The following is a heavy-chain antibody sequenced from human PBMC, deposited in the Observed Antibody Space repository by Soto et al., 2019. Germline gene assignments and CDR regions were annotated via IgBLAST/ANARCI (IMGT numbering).Heavy chain of an antibody. J-gene: IGHJ5*02. CDR1: GFSLSTSGVG. V-gene: IGHV2-5*02. Sequence: QITLKESGPTLVKPTQTLTLTCTFSGFSLSTSGVGVGWIRQPPGKALEWLALIYWDDYKHYSPSLKSRLTTTNDTSKNQVVLTMTNMDPVDTATYYCAHSLGDPTVTDNCFDPWGQGTLVTVSS. CDR3: AHSLGDPTVTDNCFDP. D-gene: IGHD4-17*01. CDR2: IYWDDYK.